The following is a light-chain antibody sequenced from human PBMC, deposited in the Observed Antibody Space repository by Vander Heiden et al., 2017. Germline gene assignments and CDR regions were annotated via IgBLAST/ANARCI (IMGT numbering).Light chain of an antibody. J-gene: IGLJ2*01. V-gene: IGLV2-8*01. CDR1: SSDVGGYKY. Sequence: QSALTQPPSASGSPGPSVTVSCTGTSSDVGGYKYVSWYQQHPSKAPKLMIYEVTKRPSGVPDRFSGSKSGNTASLTVSGLQAEDEADYYCISYAGSNNLVFGGGTKLTVL. CDR2: EVT. CDR3: ISYAGSNNLV.